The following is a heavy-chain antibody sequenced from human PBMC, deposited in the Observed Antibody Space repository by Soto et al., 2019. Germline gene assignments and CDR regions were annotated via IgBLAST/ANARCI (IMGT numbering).Heavy chain of an antibody. V-gene: IGHV1-69*01. CDR1: GGTFSTYS. CDR3: ARAEVATTYFDF. CDR2: IIPAFGSP. D-gene: IGHD5-12*01. J-gene: IGHJ4*01. Sequence: QVQLVQSGAEVKKPGSSVKVSCKASGGTFSTYSIDWVRQAPGQGLEWMGGIIPAFGSPNYAQRFQGRVTSTADESTSTAYMELSSLRSDDTAVYYWARAEVATTYFDFWGHGTLVTVSS.